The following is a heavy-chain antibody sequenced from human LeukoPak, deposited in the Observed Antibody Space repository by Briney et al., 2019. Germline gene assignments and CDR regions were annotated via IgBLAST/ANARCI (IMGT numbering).Heavy chain of an antibody. Sequence: PGGSLRLSCAASGFTFSTYAMSWVRQAPGKGLEWVSAISGSGSSTYYADSVKGRFTISRDNSKNTLYLQMNSLRAEDTAVYYCAKDAYSGSYFDYWGQGTLVTVSS. V-gene: IGHV3-23*01. J-gene: IGHJ4*03. CDR2: ISGSGSST. CDR3: AKDAYSGSYFDY. D-gene: IGHD1-26*01. CDR1: GFTFSTYA.